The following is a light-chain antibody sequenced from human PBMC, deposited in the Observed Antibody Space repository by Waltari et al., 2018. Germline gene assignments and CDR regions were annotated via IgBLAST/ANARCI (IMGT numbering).Light chain of an antibody. CDR3: QVWDANTDPGV. CDR1: NIASKS. J-gene: IGLJ1*01. Sequence: SYVLTQPPSVSVAPGETASLTCGGNNIASKSVQWYRQRPGQAPVLVISYDSDRPSGIPDRLSGSNSGNTATLTISRVEAGDEADYYCQVWDANTDPGVFGTGTEVTVL. V-gene: IGLV3-21*01. CDR2: YDS.